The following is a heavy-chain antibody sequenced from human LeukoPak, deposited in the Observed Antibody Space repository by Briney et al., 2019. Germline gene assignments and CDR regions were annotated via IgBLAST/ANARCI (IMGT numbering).Heavy chain of an antibody. CDR1: GGTFSSYA. CDR2: IIPIFGTA. CDR3: ARSPYYYDSSGYFEYYFDY. Sequence: SVKVSCKASGGTFSSYAISWVRQAPGQGLEWMGRIIPIFGTANYAQKLQGRVTITTDESTSTAYMELSSLRSEDTAVYYCARSPYYYDSSGYFEYYFDYWGQGTLVTVSS. V-gene: IGHV1-69*05. D-gene: IGHD3-22*01. J-gene: IGHJ4*02.